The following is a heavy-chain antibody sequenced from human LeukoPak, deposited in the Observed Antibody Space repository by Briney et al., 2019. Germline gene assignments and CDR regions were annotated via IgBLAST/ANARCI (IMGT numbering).Heavy chain of an antibody. CDR2: IYHSGST. V-gene: IGHV4-30-2*01. Sequence: SQTLSLTCTVSGGSISSGGYYWSWIRQPPGKGLEWIGYIYHSGSTYYNPSLKSRVTISVDTPKNQFSLKLSSVTAADTAVYYCARVTYYYDSSGYYPTSYYFDYWGQGTLVTVSS. CDR3: ARVTYYYDSSGYYPTSYYFDY. D-gene: IGHD3-22*01. CDR1: GGSISSGGYY. J-gene: IGHJ4*02.